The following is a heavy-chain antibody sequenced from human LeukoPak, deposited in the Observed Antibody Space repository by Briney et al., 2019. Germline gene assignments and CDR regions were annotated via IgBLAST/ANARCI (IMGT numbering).Heavy chain of an antibody. V-gene: IGHV3-53*01. Sequence: GGSLRLSCAASGLTVSTTSMAWVRQAPGKGLEWVSDILDDGRIYYADSVKGRFTISRDHSQNKVNLQMDNLRAEDAAIYYCGSYRRAYDVWGQGTVVTVAS. J-gene: IGHJ3*01. D-gene: IGHD1-26*01. CDR2: ILDDGRI. CDR3: GSYRRAYDV. CDR1: GLTVSTTS.